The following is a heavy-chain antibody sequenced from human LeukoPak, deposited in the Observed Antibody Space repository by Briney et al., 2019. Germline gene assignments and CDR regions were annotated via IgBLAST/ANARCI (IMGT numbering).Heavy chain of an antibody. CDR3: ARGEVVTAILYYYYYMDV. Sequence: PKASVKVSCKASGYTFTGYDINWVRQATGQGLEWMGWMNPNSGNTGYAQKFQGRVTMTRNTSISTAYMELSSLRSEDTAVYYCARGEVVTAILYYYYYMDVWGKGTTVTISS. V-gene: IGHV1-8*01. D-gene: IGHD2-21*02. CDR1: GYTFTGYD. J-gene: IGHJ6*03. CDR2: MNPNSGNT.